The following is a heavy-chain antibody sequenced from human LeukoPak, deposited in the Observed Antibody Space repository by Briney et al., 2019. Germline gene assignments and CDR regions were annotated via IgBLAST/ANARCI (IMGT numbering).Heavy chain of an antibody. CDR1: GGSISSGDYY. Sequence: NSSETLSLACTVSGGSISSGDYYWSWIRQPPGKGLEWIGYIYYSGSTNYNPSLKSRVTISVDTSKNQFSLKLSSVTAADTAVYYCARHRFRRGWELLDFDYWGQGTLVTVSS. CDR2: IYYSGST. D-gene: IGHD1-26*01. CDR3: ARHRFRRGWELLDFDY. V-gene: IGHV4-61*08. J-gene: IGHJ4*02.